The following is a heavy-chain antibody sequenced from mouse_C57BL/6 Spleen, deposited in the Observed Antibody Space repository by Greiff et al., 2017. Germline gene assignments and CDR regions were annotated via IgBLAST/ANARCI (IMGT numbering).Heavy chain of an antibody. CDR1: GYTFTEYT. Sequence: QVQLQQSGAELVKPGASVKLSCKASGYTFTEYTIHWVKQRSGQGLEWIGWFYPGSGSIKYNEKFKDKATLTADKSSSTVYMELSRLTSEDSAVYFCARHEDGENYYGSSPYYFDYWGQGTTLTVSS. CDR3: ARHEDGENYYGSSPYYFDY. J-gene: IGHJ2*01. V-gene: IGHV1-62-2*01. D-gene: IGHD1-1*01. CDR2: FYPGSGSI.